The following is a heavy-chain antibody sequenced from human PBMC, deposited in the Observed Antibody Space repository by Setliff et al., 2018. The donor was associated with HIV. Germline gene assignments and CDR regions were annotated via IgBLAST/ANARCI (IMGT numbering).Heavy chain of an antibody. CDR2: ISSSGNTV. Sequence: GGSLRLSCAASGFTFSSYEMNWVRQAPGKGLEWVSYISSSGNTVYYADSVKGRFAISRDNAKNSLYLQMNSLRGEDTAFYYCARYFRDGSYNDYWGQGTLVTVSS. V-gene: IGHV3-48*03. J-gene: IGHJ4*02. D-gene: IGHD3-10*01. CDR1: GFTFSSYE. CDR3: ARYFRDGSYNDY.